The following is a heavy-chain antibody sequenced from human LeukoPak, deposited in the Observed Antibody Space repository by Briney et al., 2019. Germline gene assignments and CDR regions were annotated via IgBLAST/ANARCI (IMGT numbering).Heavy chain of an antibody. Sequence: GESLRLSCAASGFTFSHYGMHWVRQAPGKGLEWVAVIWYDGSNEYYADSVKGQFTISRDNSKNTLYLQMNSLRAEDTAVYYCARDHYPLYYFDYWGQGTLVTVSS. CDR1: GFTFSHYG. CDR2: IWYDGSNE. D-gene: IGHD3-10*01. CDR3: ARDHYPLYYFDY. V-gene: IGHV3-33*01. J-gene: IGHJ4*02.